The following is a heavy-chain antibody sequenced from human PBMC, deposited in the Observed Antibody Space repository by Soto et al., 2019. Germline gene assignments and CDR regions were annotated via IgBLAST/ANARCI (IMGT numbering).Heavy chain of an antibody. V-gene: IGHV3-7*01. CDR3: AREGITIFGVVIGAFDI. CDR1: GFTFSSYW. Sequence: GGPLRLSCAASGFTFSSYWMSWVRQAPGKGLEWVANIKQDGSEKYYVDSVKGRFTISRDNAKNSLYLQMNSLRAEDTAVYYCAREGITIFGVVIGAFDIWGQGTMVTVSS. D-gene: IGHD3-3*01. J-gene: IGHJ3*02. CDR2: IKQDGSEK.